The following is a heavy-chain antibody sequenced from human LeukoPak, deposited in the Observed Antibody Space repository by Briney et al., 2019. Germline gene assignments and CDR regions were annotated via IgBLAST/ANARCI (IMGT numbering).Heavy chain of an antibody. D-gene: IGHD3-10*01. CDR2: ISAYNGNT. Sequence: ASVKVSCKASGGTFSSYAISWVRQAPGQGLEWMGWISAYNGNTNYAQKLQGRVTMTTDTSTSTAYMELRSLRSDDTAVYYCARDGSKVISGGHSGHYFDYWGQGTLVTVSS. J-gene: IGHJ4*02. CDR1: GGTFSSYA. V-gene: IGHV1-18*01. CDR3: ARDGSKVISGGHSGHYFDY.